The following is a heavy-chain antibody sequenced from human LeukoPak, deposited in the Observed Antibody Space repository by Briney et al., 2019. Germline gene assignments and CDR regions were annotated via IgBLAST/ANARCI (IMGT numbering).Heavy chain of an antibody. CDR1: GGSISSSSYY. J-gene: IGHJ6*03. CDR3: ARGSGSYRYMDV. Sequence: SETLSFTCTGSGGSISSSSYYWGWIRQPPGKGLEWIGSIYYSGSTYYNPSLKSRVTISVDTSKNQFSLKLSSVTAADTAVYYCARGSGSYRYMDVWGKGTTVTVSS. V-gene: IGHV4-39*07. D-gene: IGHD3-10*01. CDR2: IYYSGST.